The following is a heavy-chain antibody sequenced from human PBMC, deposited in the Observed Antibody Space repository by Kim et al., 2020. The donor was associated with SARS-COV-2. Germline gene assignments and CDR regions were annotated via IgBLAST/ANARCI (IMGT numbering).Heavy chain of an antibody. V-gene: IGHV3-30*07. Sequence: AGTGTGRFNISRDNSKTALYLQMNSLRAEDTAVYYCARDRYSSSSGWFDPWGQGTLVTVSS. J-gene: IGHJ5*02. D-gene: IGHD6-6*01. CDR3: ARDRYSSSSGWFDP.